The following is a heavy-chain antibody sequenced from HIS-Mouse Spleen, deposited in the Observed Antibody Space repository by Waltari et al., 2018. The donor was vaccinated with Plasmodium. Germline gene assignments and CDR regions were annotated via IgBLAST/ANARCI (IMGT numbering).Heavy chain of an antibody. CDR1: GYTFTSYG. CDR2: ISAYNGNT. CDR3: DY. Sequence: QVQLVQSGAEVKKPGASVTVSCKASGYTFTSYGISWVRQAPGQGLEWMGWISAYNGNTNYAQKLQGRVTMTTDTSTSTAYMELRSLRLLPWVHGHFDYWGQGTLVTVSS. V-gene: IGHV1-18*01. D-gene: IGHD1-26*01. J-gene: IGHJ4*02.